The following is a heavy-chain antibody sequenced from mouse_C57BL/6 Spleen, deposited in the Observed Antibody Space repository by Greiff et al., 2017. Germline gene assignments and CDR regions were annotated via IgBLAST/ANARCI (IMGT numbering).Heavy chain of an antibody. CDR3: ARGAGYFDY. J-gene: IGHJ2*01. D-gene: IGHD3-3*01. Sequence: QVQLQQPGAELVKPGASVKLSCKASGYTFTSYWMQWVKQRPGQGLEWIGEIDPSASYTNYNQKFKGKATLTVDTSSSTAYMQLSSLTSEDSAVYYGARGAGYFDYWGQGTTLTVSS. V-gene: IGHV1-50*01. CDR2: IDPSASYT. CDR1: GYTFTSYW.